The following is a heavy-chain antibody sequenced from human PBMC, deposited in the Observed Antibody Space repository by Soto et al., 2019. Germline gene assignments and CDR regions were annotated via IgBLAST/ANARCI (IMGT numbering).Heavy chain of an antibody. Sequence: ASVKVSCKASGYTFTSYGISWVRQAPGQGLEWMGWISAYNGNTNYAQKLQGRVTMTTDTSTSTAYMELRSLRSDDTAVYYCARDRGRIVVVPAAIAPDYYGMAVWGQGTTVTVSS. D-gene: IGHD2-2*01. V-gene: IGHV1-18*01. CDR1: GYTFTSYG. J-gene: IGHJ6*02. CDR3: ARDRGRIVVVPAAIAPDYYGMAV. CDR2: ISAYNGNT.